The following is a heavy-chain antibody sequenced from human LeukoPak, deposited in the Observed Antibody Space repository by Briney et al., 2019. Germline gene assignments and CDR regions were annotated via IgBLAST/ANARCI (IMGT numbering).Heavy chain of an antibody. J-gene: IGHJ6*03. CDR2: INTDGSER. CDR3: ARDAQWLVPESYYYYMDV. CDR1: GFTFSSYA. V-gene: IGHV3-7*01. Sequence: PGGSLRLSCAASGFTFSSYAMSWVRQAPGKGLEWVADINTDGSERYYVDSVRGRFTISRDNAKNSVYLQMNSLGAEDTAVYYCARDAQWLVPESYYYYMDVWGKGTTVTVSS. D-gene: IGHD6-19*01.